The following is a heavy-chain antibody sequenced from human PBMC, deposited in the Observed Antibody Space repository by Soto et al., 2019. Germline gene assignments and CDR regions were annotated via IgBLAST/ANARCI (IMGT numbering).Heavy chain of an antibody. CDR3: ARDRVDYYDNSGYYNFDY. D-gene: IGHD3-22*01. Sequence: QVQLVESGGGVVQPGRSLRVSCAASGFTFSNYAMHWVRQAPGKGLEWVAVVSYDGSKQFYADSVEGRFTISRDSSKSTLYLHMDNLRDEDTAVYYWARDRVDYYDNSGYYNFDYWGQGTLVTVSS. CDR2: VSYDGSKQ. V-gene: IGHV3-30-3*01. CDR1: GFTFSNYA. J-gene: IGHJ4*02.